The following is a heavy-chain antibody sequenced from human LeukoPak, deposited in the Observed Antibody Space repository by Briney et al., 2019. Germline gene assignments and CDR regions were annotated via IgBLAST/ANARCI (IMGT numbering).Heavy chain of an antibody. CDR3: ARAPIISSPPDYYGMDV. CDR1: GFTVSSNY. D-gene: IGHD2-2*01. Sequence: GGSLRLSCAASGFTVSSNYMSWVRQAPGKGLEWVSVIYSGGSTYYADSVKGRFTISRDNSKNTLYLQMNSLRAEDTAVYYCARAPIISSPPDYYGMDVWGQGTTVTVSS. J-gene: IGHJ6*02. V-gene: IGHV3-53*01. CDR2: IYSGGST.